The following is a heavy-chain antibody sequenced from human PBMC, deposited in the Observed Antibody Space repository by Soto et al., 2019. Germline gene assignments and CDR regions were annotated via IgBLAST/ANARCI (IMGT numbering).Heavy chain of an antibody. CDR3: ARGSRSTVMAMAHFYY. D-gene: IGHD4-4*01. V-gene: IGHV4-34*01. CDR1: GGSLSGYY. CDR2: IHQSGTT. J-gene: IGHJ4*02. Sequence: SETLSLTCDGGSLSGYYWSWIRQSPGVGLEWIGEIHQSGTTNYNPSLKSRVTISVDVSKNQFFLKLNSVTAADTAMYYCARGSRSTVMAMAHFYYWAQGTLVTVSS.